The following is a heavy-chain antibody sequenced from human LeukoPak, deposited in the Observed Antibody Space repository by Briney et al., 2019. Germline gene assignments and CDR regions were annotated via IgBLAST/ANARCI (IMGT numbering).Heavy chain of an antibody. CDR3: ASFSDYGGNFFDY. D-gene: IGHD4-23*01. J-gene: IGHJ4*02. CDR2: IYHNGRT. Sequence: KPSETLSLTCTVSGGSISSYYWSWIRLPPGEGLEWIGYIYHNGRTNYNPSLKSRVTISVDTSENQFSLKLSSVTAADTAVYYCASFSDYGGNFFDYWGQGTLVTVSS. CDR1: GGSISSYY. V-gene: IGHV4-59*08.